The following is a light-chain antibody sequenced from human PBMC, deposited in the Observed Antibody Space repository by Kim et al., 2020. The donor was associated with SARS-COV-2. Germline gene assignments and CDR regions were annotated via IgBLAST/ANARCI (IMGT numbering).Light chain of an antibody. CDR2: DVS. CDR3: SSYTSSSTYV. V-gene: IGLV2-14*03. CDR1: SSDVGGYNY. Sequence: QSITLSCTGTSSDVGGYNYVSWYQQHPGKAPNLMIYDVSNRPSGVSNLFSGSKSGNTASLTISGLQAEDEADYYCSSYTSSSTYVFGTGTKVTVL. J-gene: IGLJ1*01.